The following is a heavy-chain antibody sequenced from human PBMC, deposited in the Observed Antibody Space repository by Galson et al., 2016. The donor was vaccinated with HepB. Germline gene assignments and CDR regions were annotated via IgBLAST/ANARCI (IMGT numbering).Heavy chain of an antibody. CDR3: AISAGGFDFHAFDY. V-gene: IGHV4-31*03. CDR1: GGSVSRGGYY. Sequence: TLSLTCTVSGGSVSRGGYYWSWIRQHPGKGLEWIGYIYYSGSTYYNPSLESRVTISVDTSKNQFSLKLGSVTAADTAVYYCAISAGGFDFHAFDYWGQGTLITVSS. J-gene: IGHJ4*02. CDR2: IYYSGST. D-gene: IGHD5-12*01.